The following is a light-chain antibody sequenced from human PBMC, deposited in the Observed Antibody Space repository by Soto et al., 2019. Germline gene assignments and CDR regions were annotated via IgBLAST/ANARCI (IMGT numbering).Light chain of an antibody. J-gene: IGLJ3*02. CDR3: AAWDDSLNGRDWV. CDR1: SSNIGRNT. V-gene: IGLV1-44*01. CDR2: TNN. Sequence: QAVVTQPPSASGTPGQRVTISCSGSSSNIGRNTVNWYQQLPGTAPKLLIYTNNHRPSGVPDRFSASKSGTSASLAISGLQSEDEADYYCAAWDDSLNGRDWVFGGGTKLTVL.